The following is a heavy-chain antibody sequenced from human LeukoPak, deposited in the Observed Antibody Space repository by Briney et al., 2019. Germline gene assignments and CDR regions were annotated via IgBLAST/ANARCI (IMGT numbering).Heavy chain of an antibody. CDR3: ARGRIDFGVDY. J-gene: IGHJ4*02. D-gene: IGHD3-16*01. CDR1: GGTFSSYA. V-gene: IGHV1-69*04. Sequence: SVKVSCKASGGTFSSYAISWVRQAPGQGLEWMGRIIPILGIANYAQKFQGRVTMTTDTSTSTAYMGLRSLRSDDTAVYYCARGRIDFGVDYWGQGTLVTVSS. CDR2: IIPILGIA.